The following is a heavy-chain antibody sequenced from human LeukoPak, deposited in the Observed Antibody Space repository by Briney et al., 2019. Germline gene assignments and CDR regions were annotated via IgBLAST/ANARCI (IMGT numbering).Heavy chain of an antibody. V-gene: IGHV3-48*01. CDR1: GFTFSSYS. Sequence: GGSLRLSCAASGFTFSSYSMNWVRQAPGKGLEWVSYISSSSSTIYYADSVKGRFTISRDNAKNSLYLQMNSLRAEDTAVYYCARFLAAGTGNYWGQGTLVTVSS. J-gene: IGHJ4*02. CDR3: ARFLAAGTGNY. D-gene: IGHD6-13*01. CDR2: ISSSSSTI.